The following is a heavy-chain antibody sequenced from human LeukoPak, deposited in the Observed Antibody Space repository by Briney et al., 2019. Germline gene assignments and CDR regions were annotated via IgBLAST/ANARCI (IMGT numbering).Heavy chain of an antibody. CDR3: ANERDLGEELADDFDL. V-gene: IGHV3-23*01. D-gene: IGHD1-26*01. CDR1: GFTFSTYS. J-gene: IGHJ4*02. CDR2: INGDGGRK. Sequence: GGSLRLSCASSGFTFSTYSMAWIRQAPGMGLEWVSPINGDGGRKTYADSVKGRFTISRDNSINTVYLQINSLRADDTAVDSCANERDLGEELADDFDLWGQGTLVTVSS.